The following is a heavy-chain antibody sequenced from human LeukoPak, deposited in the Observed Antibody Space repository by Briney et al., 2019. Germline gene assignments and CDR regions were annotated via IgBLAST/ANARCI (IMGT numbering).Heavy chain of an antibody. Sequence: SETLSLTCTVSGGSISSYYWSWIRQPPGKGLEWIGYIYYSGSTNYNPSLKSRVTISVDTSKNQFSLKLSSVTAADTAVYYCARGQVVPAAYRGPVGYYYMDVWGKGTTVTVSS. D-gene: IGHD2-2*01. V-gene: IGHV4-59*01. J-gene: IGHJ6*03. CDR2: IYYSGST. CDR1: GGSISSYY. CDR3: ARGQVVPAAYRGPVGYYYMDV.